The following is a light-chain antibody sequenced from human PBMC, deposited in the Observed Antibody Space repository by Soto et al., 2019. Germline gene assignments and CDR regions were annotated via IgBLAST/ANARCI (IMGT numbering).Light chain of an antibody. V-gene: IGLV2-8*01. Sequence: QFNLNQNTSASGKPGQPGTRCSTKKNSDVGGYNYVSWYQQHPGKAPKLMIYEVSKRPSGVPDRFSGSKSGNTASLTVSGLQAEDEAAYYCITYAGSNPHYAVVTGTKFTV. CDR1: NSDVGGYNY. J-gene: IGLJ1*01. CDR3: ITYAGSNPHYA. CDR2: EVS.